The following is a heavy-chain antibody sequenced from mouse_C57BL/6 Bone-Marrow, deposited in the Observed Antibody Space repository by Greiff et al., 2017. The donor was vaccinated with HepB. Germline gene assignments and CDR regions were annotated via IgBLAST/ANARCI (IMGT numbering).Heavy chain of an antibody. CDR3: TRESTTVVARDYYAMDY. V-gene: IGHV5-9-1*02. CDR1: GFTFSSYA. D-gene: IGHD1-1*01. CDR2: ISSGGDYI. J-gene: IGHJ4*01. Sequence: EVKVVESGEGLVKPGGSLKLSCAASGFTFSSYAMSWVRQTPEKRLEWVAYISSGGDYIYYADTVKGRFTISRDNARNTLYLQMSSLKSEDTAMYYCTRESTTVVARDYYAMDYWGQGTSVTVSS.